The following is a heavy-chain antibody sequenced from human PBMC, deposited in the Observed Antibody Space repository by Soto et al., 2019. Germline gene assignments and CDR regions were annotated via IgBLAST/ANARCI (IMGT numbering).Heavy chain of an antibody. Sequence: EVQLVETGGGLIQPGGSLRLSCAASGFNITNNYMSWVRQAPGKGLEWVSFIYSGGSIYYEDSVKGRFSISRDISKNTLCLQMNSLRAEDTAVYYCARSYDSSGYYPGSFDYWGQGTLVTVSS. J-gene: IGHJ4*02. CDR1: GFNITNNY. D-gene: IGHD3-22*01. CDR3: ARSYDSSGYYPGSFDY. CDR2: IYSGGSI. V-gene: IGHV3-53*02.